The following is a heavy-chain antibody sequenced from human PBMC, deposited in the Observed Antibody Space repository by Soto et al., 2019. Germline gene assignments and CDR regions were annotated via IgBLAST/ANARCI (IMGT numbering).Heavy chain of an antibody. J-gene: IGHJ4*02. D-gene: IGHD2-15*01. CDR2: IDYNGAT. V-gene: IGHV4-39*01. Sequence: SETLSLTCTVSGGSIYRSGYYWGWIRQPPGRGLEWIGNIDYNGATYSNPSLKSRVTISRDTSKNQFSLKLTSVTAADTALYYCGKVLVGATGHTDSDSWGPGTLVTVSS. CDR3: GKVLVGATGHTDSDS. CDR1: GGSIYRSGYY.